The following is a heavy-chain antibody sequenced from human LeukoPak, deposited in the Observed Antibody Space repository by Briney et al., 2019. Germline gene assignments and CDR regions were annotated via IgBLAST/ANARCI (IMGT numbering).Heavy chain of an antibody. J-gene: IGHJ3*02. CDR2: IIPIFGTA. CDR3: ARAERGILTKNAFDI. Sequence: SVKVSCKDSGGTFSSYAISWVRQAPGQGLEWMGGIIPIFGTANYAQKFQGRVTITADESTSTAYMELSSLRSEDTAVYYCARAERGILTKNAFDIWGQGTMVTVSS. V-gene: IGHV1-69*01. CDR1: GGTFSSYA. D-gene: IGHD3-9*01.